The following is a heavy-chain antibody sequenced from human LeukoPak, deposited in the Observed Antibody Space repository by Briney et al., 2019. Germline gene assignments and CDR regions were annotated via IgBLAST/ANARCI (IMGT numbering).Heavy chain of an antibody. D-gene: IGHD3-3*01. J-gene: IGHJ5*02. V-gene: IGHV4-34*01. CDR1: GGSFSGYY. CDR2: INHSGST. Sequence: SETLSLTCAVYGGSFSGYYWSWIRQPPGKGLEWIGEINHSGSTNYNPSLKSRVTISVDTSKNQFSLKLSSVTAADTAVYYCARGGHKLRFLEWPLGTTEFDPWGQGTLVTVSS. CDR3: ARGGHKLRFLEWPLGTTEFDP.